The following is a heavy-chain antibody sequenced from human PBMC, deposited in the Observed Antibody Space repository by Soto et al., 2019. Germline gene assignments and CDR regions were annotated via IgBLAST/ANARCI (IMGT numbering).Heavy chain of an antibody. CDR2: IFPSDSDT. V-gene: IGHV5-51*01. CDR1: GYKFTSSW. J-gene: IGHJ5*02. Sequence: PGESLKISCRTSGYKFTSSWIAWVRQMPGKGLELMGIIFPSDSDTRYSPSFQGQVTISADTSNSPVYLQWASLKALDTCVYFSARKGKSGYFNWFDPWGQGTLVTVSS. D-gene: IGHD3-22*01. CDR3: ARKGKSGYFNWFDP.